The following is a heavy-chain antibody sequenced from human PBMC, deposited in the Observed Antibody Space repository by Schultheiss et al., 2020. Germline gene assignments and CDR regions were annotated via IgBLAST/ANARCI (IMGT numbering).Heavy chain of an antibody. CDR1: GFTFSNAW. V-gene: IGHV3-15*07. J-gene: IGHJ4*02. CDR3: TTTADIVVVPAATLGD. CDR2: IKSKTDGGTT. D-gene: IGHD2-2*01. Sequence: GESLKISCAASGFTFSNAWMNWVRQAPGKGLEWVGRIKSKTDGGTTDYAAPVKGRFTISRDDSKNTLYLQMNSLKTEDTAVYYCTTTADIVVVPAATLGDWGPGNLGTVSS.